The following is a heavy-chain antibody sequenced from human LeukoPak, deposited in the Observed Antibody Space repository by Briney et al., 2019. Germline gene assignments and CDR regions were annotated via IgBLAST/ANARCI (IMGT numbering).Heavy chain of an antibody. CDR3: ARDRREYQLLTRVFDI. CDR1: GYTFMNYD. D-gene: IGHD2-2*01. Sequence: ASVKVSCKASGYTFMNYDINWVRQATGQGLEWMGWMNPNSGNTGYVQKFQGRVTMTRNTSISTAYMELSGLRSEDTAVYYCARDRREYQLLTRVFDIWGQGTMVTVSS. J-gene: IGHJ3*02. CDR2: MNPNSGNT. V-gene: IGHV1-8*01.